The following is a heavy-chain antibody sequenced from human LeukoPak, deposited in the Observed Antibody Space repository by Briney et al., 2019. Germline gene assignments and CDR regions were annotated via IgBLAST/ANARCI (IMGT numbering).Heavy chain of an antibody. CDR3: ADSLYNWNDHYFDY. V-gene: IGHV1-69*04. J-gene: IGHJ4*02. CDR2: IIPILGIA. D-gene: IGHD1-1*01. Sequence: ASVKVSCKASGGTFSSYAISWVRQAPGQGLEWMGRIIPILGIANYAQKFQGRVTITADKSTSTAYMELSSLRSEDTAVYYCADSLYNWNDHYFDYWGQGTLVTVSS. CDR1: GGTFSSYA.